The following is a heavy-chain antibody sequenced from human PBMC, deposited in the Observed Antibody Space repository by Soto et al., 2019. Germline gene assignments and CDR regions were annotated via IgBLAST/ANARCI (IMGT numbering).Heavy chain of an antibody. CDR2: ISNDGTNQ. CDR3: AKAYYYDSSGYYDNYYAMDV. CDR1: GFTLSGFA. Sequence: QMQLVESGGGVVKPVRSLRLSCDASGFTLSGFAMHWVRQAPGQGLEWVAVISNDGTNQYYSESVKGRFTISRDNSKNTLYLQMNNLRAEDTAVYYCAKAYYYDSSGYYDNYYAMDVWGQGTTVTVSS. V-gene: IGHV3-30*18. D-gene: IGHD3-22*01. J-gene: IGHJ6*02.